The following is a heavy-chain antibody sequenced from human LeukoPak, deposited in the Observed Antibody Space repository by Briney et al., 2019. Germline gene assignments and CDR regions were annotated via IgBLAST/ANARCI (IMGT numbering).Heavy chain of an antibody. Sequence: SETLSLTCTVSGGSISSYYWSWIRQPPGKGLEWIGYIYYSGSTNYNPSPKSRVTISVDTSKNQFSLKLSSVTAADTAVYYCARHGNGIAVAVFDYWGQGTLVTVSS. CDR2: IYYSGST. V-gene: IGHV4-59*08. D-gene: IGHD6-19*01. CDR3: ARHGNGIAVAVFDY. J-gene: IGHJ4*02. CDR1: GGSISSYY.